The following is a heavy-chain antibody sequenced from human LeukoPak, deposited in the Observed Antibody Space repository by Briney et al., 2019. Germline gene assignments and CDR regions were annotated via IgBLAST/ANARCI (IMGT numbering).Heavy chain of an antibody. D-gene: IGHD3-10*01. CDR3: AKDSSMLRGPIAIYYFDF. Sequence: GGSLRLSCAVSGFTFRNYGMSWVRQAPGKGLEWVSSIDASGVDIYYSDSVKGLFTISRDNSKNTLYLQMNSLRAEDTAVYYCAKDSSMLRGPIAIYYFDFWGQGTLVTVSS. CDR1: GFTFRNYG. CDR2: IDASGVDI. J-gene: IGHJ4*02. V-gene: IGHV3-23*01.